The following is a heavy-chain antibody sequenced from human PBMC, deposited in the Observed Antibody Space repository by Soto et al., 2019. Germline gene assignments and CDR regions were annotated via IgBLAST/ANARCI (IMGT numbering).Heavy chain of an antibody. CDR2: IRSSSSTI. CDR3: ARGLMVYARRTVFDY. V-gene: IGHV3-48*02. J-gene: IGHJ4*02. Sequence: EVQLVESGGGLVQPGGSLRLSCAASGFTFSSYSMNWVRQAPGKGLEWVSYIRSSSSTIYYADSVNGRFTISRDNAKNSLYLQRNSLRDEDTAVYYCARGLMVYARRTVFDYWGQGTLVTVSS. CDR1: GFTFSSYS. D-gene: IGHD2-8*01.